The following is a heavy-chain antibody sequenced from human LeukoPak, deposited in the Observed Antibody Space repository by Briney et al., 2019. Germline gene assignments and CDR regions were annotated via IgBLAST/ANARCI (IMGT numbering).Heavy chain of an antibody. D-gene: IGHD3-22*01. CDR2: FNGRGDST. V-gene: IGHV3-23*01. J-gene: IGHJ4*02. CDR3: ARNWYYYDSSGYRYFDY. Sequence: GGSLRLSCEVSGFTFSHYGMSWVRQAPGKGPEWVAGFNGRGDSTYYAESVRGRFTISRDTSKNTLYLQVSSLRVEDTAVYYCARNWYYYDSSGYRYFDYWGQGTLVTVSS. CDR1: GFTFSHYG.